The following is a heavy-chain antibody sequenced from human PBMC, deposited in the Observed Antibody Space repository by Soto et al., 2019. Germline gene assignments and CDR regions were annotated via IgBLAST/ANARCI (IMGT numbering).Heavy chain of an antibody. CDR1: GFSLSTSGVG. V-gene: IGHV2-5*02. D-gene: IGHD3-10*01. CDR3: AHVDLYYGSGSLKYYFDY. Sequence: QITLKESGPTLVKPTQTLTLTCTFSGFSLSTSGVGVRSIRQPPGKALEWLAFIYWDDDKRYSPSLQSRLTTAKDTSNNQVVLTMPNMDPVDTATYYCAHVDLYYGSGSLKYYFDYWGQGTLVTVSS. CDR2: IYWDDDK. J-gene: IGHJ4*02.